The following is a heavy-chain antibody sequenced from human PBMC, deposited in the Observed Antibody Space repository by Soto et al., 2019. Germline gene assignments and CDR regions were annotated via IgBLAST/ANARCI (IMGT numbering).Heavy chain of an antibody. D-gene: IGHD6-19*01. Sequence: PSETLSLTCTVSGGSISSYYWSWIRQPPGKGLEWIGYIYYSGSTYYNPSLKSRVTISVDTSKNQFSLKLSSVAAADTAVYYCARHALVAVAGTAEYFQHWGQGTLVTVSS. V-gene: IGHV4-59*04. CDR3: ARHALVAVAGTAEYFQH. CDR1: GGSISSYY. J-gene: IGHJ1*01. CDR2: IYYSGST.